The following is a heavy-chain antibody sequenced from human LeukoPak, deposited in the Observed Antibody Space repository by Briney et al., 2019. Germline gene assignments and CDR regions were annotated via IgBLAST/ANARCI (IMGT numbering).Heavy chain of an antibody. CDR2: ISSSSSTI. V-gene: IGHV3-48*01. CDR3: ARDDYSHYYGMDV. Sequence: GGSLRLSCSASGFTFSSHSMNWVRQAPGKGLGWVSYISSSSSTIYYADSVKGRFTISRDNAKNSLYLQMNSLRAEDAAVYYCARDDYSHYYGMDVWGQGTTVTVSS. CDR1: GFTFSSHS. D-gene: IGHD4-11*01. J-gene: IGHJ6*02.